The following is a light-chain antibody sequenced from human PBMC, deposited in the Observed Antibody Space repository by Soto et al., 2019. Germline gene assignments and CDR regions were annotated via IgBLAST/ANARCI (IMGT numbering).Light chain of an antibody. CDR2: EDN. Sequence: NFMLTQPHSVSVSPGKTVTISCTRSSGSIASNYVQWYQQRPGSAPTTVIYEDNQRPSGVPDRFSGSIDSSSNSASLTISGLKTEDEADYYCQSYDSSKEVFGGGTKLTVL. CDR1: SGSIASNY. V-gene: IGLV6-57*03. J-gene: IGLJ3*02. CDR3: QSYDSSKEV.